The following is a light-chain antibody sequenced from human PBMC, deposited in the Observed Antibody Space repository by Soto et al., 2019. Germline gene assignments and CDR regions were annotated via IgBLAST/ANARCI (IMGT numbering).Light chain of an antibody. CDR1: SSDVGGYNY. V-gene: IGLV2-14*01. CDR3: SSYTRSSTYV. Sequence: QSALTQPASVSGSPGQSITISCTGTSSDVGGYNYVSWYQQHPGKAPKLMIYDVSNRPSGVSNRFSGSKSGNTASLTISGLQAEDEADYYCSSYTRSSTYVFGTGTKHTVL. J-gene: IGLJ1*01. CDR2: DVS.